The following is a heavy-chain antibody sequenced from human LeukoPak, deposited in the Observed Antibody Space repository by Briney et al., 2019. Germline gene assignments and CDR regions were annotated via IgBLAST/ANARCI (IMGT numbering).Heavy chain of an antibody. CDR3: ARGRPHGNDY. CDR1: GFTFSSYW. Sequence: GGSPRLSCAASGFTFSSYWMNWVRQAPGKGLVWVSRIASDGSSATYADSVKGRFSISRDNAKNTLYLQMNSLRVEDTAVYYCARGRPHGNDYWGQGTLVTVSS. D-gene: IGHD4-23*01. CDR2: IASDGSSA. V-gene: IGHV3-74*01. J-gene: IGHJ4*02.